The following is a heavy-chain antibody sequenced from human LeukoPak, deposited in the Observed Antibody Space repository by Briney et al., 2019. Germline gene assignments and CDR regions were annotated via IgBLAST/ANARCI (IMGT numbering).Heavy chain of an antibody. D-gene: IGHD3-10*01. CDR1: GYTFTGYY. V-gene: IGHV1-2*02. CDR3: ARVEFGYYGSGSLIDY. CDR2: INPNSGGT. Sequence: ASVKVSCKASGYTFTGYYMHWVRQAPGQGLEWMGWINPNSGGTNYAQKFQGRVTMTRDTSISTAYMELSRLRSDDTAVYYCARVEFGYYGSGSLIDYWGQGNLVTVSS. J-gene: IGHJ4*02.